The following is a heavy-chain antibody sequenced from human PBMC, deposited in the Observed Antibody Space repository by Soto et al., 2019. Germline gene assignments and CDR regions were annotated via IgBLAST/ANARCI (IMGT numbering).Heavy chain of an antibody. J-gene: IGHJ4*02. CDR2: IYPRDSDT. CDR1: GYTFTNYW. Sequence: GESLKISCKGSGYTFTNYWIGWVRQMPGKGREWMGIIYPRDSDTSYSPAFQVQVTISADKSTNTAYLHLTSLKASDTAMYYCARTDGYAPCDHWGQGTLVTVSS. CDR3: ARTDGYAPCDH. D-gene: IGHD5-18*01. V-gene: IGHV5-51*01.